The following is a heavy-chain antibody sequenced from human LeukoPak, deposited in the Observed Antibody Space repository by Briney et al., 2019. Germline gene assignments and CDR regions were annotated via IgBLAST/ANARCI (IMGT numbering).Heavy chain of an antibody. CDR3: ARVRPYDYVWGSYRPLDY. V-gene: IGHV3-30*02. Sequence: GGSLRLSCAASGFTFTHYGIHWVRQAPGKGLEWVAFIRYDGSNKYYADSVKGRFTISRDNSKNTLYLQMNGLRAEDTAVYFCARVRPYDYVWGSYRPLDYGGEGTLVTVSS. D-gene: IGHD3-16*02. CDR1: GFTFTHYG. J-gene: IGHJ4*02. CDR2: IRYDGSNK.